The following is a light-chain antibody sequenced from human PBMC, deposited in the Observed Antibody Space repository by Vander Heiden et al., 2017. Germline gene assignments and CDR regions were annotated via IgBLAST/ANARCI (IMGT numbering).Light chain of an antibody. CDR2: AAS. Sequence: DIQRTQPPSSRPASVGDRVTITCRASQSISRYLNWYQQKPGKAPKLLIYAASSLQSGVPSRFSGSGCGTDFTLTISSRQPEDFATYYCQQNYSNPPGTFGQGTKVEIK. V-gene: IGKV1-39*01. CDR3: QQNYSNPPGT. CDR1: QSISRY. J-gene: IGKJ1*01.